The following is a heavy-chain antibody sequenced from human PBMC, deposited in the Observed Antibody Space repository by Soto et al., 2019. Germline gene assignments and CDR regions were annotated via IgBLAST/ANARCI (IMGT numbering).Heavy chain of an antibody. J-gene: IGHJ6*02. CDR2: ISSSSSYI. CDR1: GFTFSSYS. Sequence: GGSLRLSCAASGFTFSSYSMNWVRQAPGKGLEWVSSISSSSSYIYYADSVKGRFTISRDNAKNSLYLQMNSLRAEDTAVYYCAREGYYGDPYYYYGMDVWGQATTVTVSS. CDR3: AREGYYGDPYYYYGMDV. V-gene: IGHV3-21*01. D-gene: IGHD4-17*01.